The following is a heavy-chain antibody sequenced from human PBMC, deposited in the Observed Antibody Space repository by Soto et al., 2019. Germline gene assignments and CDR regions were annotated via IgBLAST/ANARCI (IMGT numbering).Heavy chain of an antibody. V-gene: IGHV4-59*01. Sequence: SETLSLTCTVSGGSISSYYWSWIRQPPGKGLEWIGYIYYSGSTNYNPSLKSRVTISVDTSKNQFSLKLSSVTAADTAVYYCARVYDYGDYPPPYWYFDLWGRGTLVTVSS. D-gene: IGHD4-17*01. CDR1: GGSISSYY. CDR2: IYYSGST. J-gene: IGHJ2*01. CDR3: ARVYDYGDYPPPYWYFDL.